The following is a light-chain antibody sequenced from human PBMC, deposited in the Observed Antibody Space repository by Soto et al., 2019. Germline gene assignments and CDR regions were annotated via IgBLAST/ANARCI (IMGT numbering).Light chain of an antibody. CDR2: GSS. J-gene: IGKJ2*01. CDR1: QSVSSN. V-gene: IGKV3-15*01. Sequence: EIVMTQSPATLSVSPGERATLSCRASQSVSSNLAWYQQKPGQAHRLLIYGSSTRATGIPDRFSGSGFGTEFTLTISSLQSEDFAVYYCQQYNNWPPYTFGQGTKLEIK. CDR3: QQYNNWPPYT.